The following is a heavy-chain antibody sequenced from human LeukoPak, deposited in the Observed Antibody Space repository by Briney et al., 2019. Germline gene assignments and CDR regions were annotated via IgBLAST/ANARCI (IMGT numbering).Heavy chain of an antibody. CDR2: IYYSGST. D-gene: IGHD3-16*01. Sequence: SETLSLTCTVSGGSISSSSYYWGWIRQPPGKGLEWIGSIYYSGSTYYNPSLKSRVTISVDSSRTQFSLKLSSVTAADTAVYYCARDSRGGGPDFDYWGQGTLVTVSS. V-gene: IGHV4-39*07. CDR3: ARDSRGGGPDFDY. J-gene: IGHJ4*02. CDR1: GGSISSSSYY.